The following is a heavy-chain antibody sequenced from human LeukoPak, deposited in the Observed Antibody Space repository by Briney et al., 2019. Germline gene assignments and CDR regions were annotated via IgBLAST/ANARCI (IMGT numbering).Heavy chain of an antibody. CDR2: ISGSVGST. D-gene: IGHD4-17*01. Sequence: GGSLRLACAASGFTFSSYAMSWVRQAPGKGLEWVSAISGSVGSTYYADSVKGRFTISRDNSKNTLYLQVNSLRAEDTAVYYCAKELTQYGDFTYDMDVWGQGTTVTVSS. CDR1: GFTFSSYA. CDR3: AKELTQYGDFTYDMDV. V-gene: IGHV3-23*01. J-gene: IGHJ6*02.